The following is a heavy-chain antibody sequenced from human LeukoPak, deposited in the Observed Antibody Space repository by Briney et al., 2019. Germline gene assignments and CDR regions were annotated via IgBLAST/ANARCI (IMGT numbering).Heavy chain of an antibody. CDR1: GFTVSSNY. CDR3: ARRGYSSSWHPFDY. Sequence: GGSLRLSCAASGFTVSSNYMSWVRQAPGKGLEWVSVIYSGGSTYYADSVKGRFTISRDNSKNTLCLQMNSLRAEDTAVYYCARRGYSSSWHPFDYWGQGTLVTVSS. J-gene: IGHJ4*02. CDR2: IYSGGST. D-gene: IGHD6-13*01. V-gene: IGHV3-66*02.